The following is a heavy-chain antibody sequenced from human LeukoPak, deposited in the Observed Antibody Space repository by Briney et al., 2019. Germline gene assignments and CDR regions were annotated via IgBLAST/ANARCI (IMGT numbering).Heavy chain of an antibody. CDR3: SSSSRGY. CDR2: IGSTSYYI. CDR1: GFSFSSYS. J-gene: IGHJ4*02. D-gene: IGHD6-6*01. Sequence: GGSLRLSCAASGFSFSSYSMNWVRQAPGKGLEWVSSIGSTSYYIHYADSVKGRFTISRDNAKNSLYLQMNSLRAEVTAVYYCSSSSRGYWGQGTLVTVSS. V-gene: IGHV3-21*01.